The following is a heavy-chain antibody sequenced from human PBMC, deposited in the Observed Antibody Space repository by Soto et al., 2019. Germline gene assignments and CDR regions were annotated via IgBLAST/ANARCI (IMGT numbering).Heavy chain of an antibody. J-gene: IGHJ5*02. CDR2: IWYDGSNT. Sequence: GGSLRLACVASGFFLRDFGMHWVRQAPGKGLEWVSVIWYDGSNTYQGESVKGRFTTSRDISKNTLYLQMDSLRPEDTAVYYCTGNVDTTLIPPGGFDPWGPGIMVTVSS. CDR3: TGNVDTTLIPPGGFDP. V-gene: IGHV3-33*01. D-gene: IGHD5-18*01. CDR1: GFFLRDFG.